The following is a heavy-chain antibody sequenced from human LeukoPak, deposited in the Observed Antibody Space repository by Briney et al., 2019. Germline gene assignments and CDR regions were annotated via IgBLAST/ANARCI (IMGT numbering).Heavy chain of an antibody. CDR1: GGSISSYY. V-gene: IGHV4-59*01. J-gene: IGHJ3*02. Sequence: SETLSLTCTVSGGSISSYYWSWIRQPPGKGLEWIGYIYYSGSTNYNPSLKSRVTISVNTSKNQFSLKLSSVTAADTAVYYCARDSNWGYDAFDIWGQGTMVTVSP. CDR2: IYYSGST. D-gene: IGHD7-27*01. CDR3: ARDSNWGYDAFDI.